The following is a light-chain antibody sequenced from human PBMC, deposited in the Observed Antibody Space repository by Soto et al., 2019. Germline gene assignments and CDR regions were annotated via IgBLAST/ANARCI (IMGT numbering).Light chain of an antibody. CDR3: FSYTSSGTYV. J-gene: IGLJ1*01. Sequence: QSVLTQPASVSGCPGQSITRSCTGTSSDVGNYKYVSWYQQHPGKAPKLMIYEVSNRPSGVSNRFSGSKSGNTASLTISGLQAEDETDYYCFSYTSSGTYVFGTGTKVTVL. CDR1: SSDVGNYKY. CDR2: EVS. V-gene: IGLV2-14*01.